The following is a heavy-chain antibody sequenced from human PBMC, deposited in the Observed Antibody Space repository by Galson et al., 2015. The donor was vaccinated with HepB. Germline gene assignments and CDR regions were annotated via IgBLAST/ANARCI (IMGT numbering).Heavy chain of an antibody. J-gene: IGHJ4*02. CDR2: IHWDDDK. D-gene: IGHD2-15*01. Sequence: PALVKPTQTLTLTCTFSGFSLSTTGVSVGWIRQPPGKALEWLALIHWDDDKRYSPSLGSRLIITKDTSKNQVALTMTNMDPVDTATYYCAHRMKAVAVGFDYWGQGILVTVSS. CDR1: GFSLSTTGVS. CDR3: AHRMKAVAVGFDY. V-gene: IGHV2-5*02.